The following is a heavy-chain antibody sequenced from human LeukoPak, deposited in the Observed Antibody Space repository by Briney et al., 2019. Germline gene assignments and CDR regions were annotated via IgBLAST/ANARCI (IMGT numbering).Heavy chain of an antibody. Sequence: GGSLRLSCAASGFTFSSYGMSWVRQAPGKGLEWVSAISGSGGSTYYADSVKGRFTISRDNAKNSLYLQMNSLRAEDTAVYYCARAGDTAMVTWGQGTLVTVSS. CDR1: GFTFSSYG. CDR3: ARAGDTAMVT. D-gene: IGHD5-18*01. J-gene: IGHJ5*02. V-gene: IGHV3-23*01. CDR2: ISGSGGST.